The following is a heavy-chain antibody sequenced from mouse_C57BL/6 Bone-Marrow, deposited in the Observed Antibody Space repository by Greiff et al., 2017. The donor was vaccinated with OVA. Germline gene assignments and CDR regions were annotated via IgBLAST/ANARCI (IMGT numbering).Heavy chain of an antibody. D-gene: IGHD2-1*01. CDR1: GYTFTDYY. CDR3: AVGNYGDY. CDR2: IYPGSGNT. Sequence: QVQLQQSGAELVRPGASVKLSCKASGYTFTDYYINWVKQRPGQGLEWIARIYPGSGNTYYNEKFKGKATLTAEKSSSTAYMQLSSLTSEDSAVYFCAVGNYGDYWGQGTTLTVSS. V-gene: IGHV1-76*01. J-gene: IGHJ2*01.